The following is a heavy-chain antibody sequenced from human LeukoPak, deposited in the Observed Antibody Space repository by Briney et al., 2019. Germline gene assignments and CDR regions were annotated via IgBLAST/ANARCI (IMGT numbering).Heavy chain of an antibody. V-gene: IGHV1-8*01. J-gene: IGHJ6*02. CDR2: MNPNSGNT. Sequence: ASVKVSCKASGYTFTSCDINWVRQATGQGLEWMGWMNPNSGNTGYAQKFQGRVTMTRNTSISTAYMELSSLRSEDTAVYYCARGGEQQLVLLMDVWGQGTTVTVSS. CDR1: GYTFTSCD. D-gene: IGHD6-13*01. CDR3: ARGGEQQLVLLMDV.